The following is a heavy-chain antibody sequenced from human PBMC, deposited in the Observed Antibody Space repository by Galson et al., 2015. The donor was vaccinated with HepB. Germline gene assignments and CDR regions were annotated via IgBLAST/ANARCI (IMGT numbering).Heavy chain of an antibody. D-gene: IGHD3-10*01. Sequence: QSGAEVKKPGESLRISCKGSGYNFTSYWISWVRQMPGKGLEWMGRIDPSDSYTNYSPSFQGHVTISADKSISTAYLQWSSLKASDTAMYYCSRSGGSGSTTPADYYYYGMDIWGQGTTVTVSS. V-gene: IGHV5-10-1*01. CDR1: GYNFTSYW. CDR2: IDPSDSYT. J-gene: IGHJ6*02. CDR3: SRSGGSGSTTPADYYYYGMDI.